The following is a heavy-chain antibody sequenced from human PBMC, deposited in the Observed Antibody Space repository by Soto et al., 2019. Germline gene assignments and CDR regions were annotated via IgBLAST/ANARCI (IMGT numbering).Heavy chain of an antibody. D-gene: IGHD3-3*01. CDR3: AADDFWSGSLY. Sequence: GGSLRLSCAASGFTFSSYAMSWVRQAPGKGLEWVSAISGSGGSTYYADSVKGRFTISKDNSKNTLYLQMNSLRAEDTAVYYCAADDFWSGSLYWGQGTLVTVYS. V-gene: IGHV3-23*01. CDR2: ISGSGGST. CDR1: GFTFSSYA. J-gene: IGHJ4*02.